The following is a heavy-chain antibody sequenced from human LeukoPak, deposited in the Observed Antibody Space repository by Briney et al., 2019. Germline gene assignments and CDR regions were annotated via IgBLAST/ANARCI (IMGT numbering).Heavy chain of an antibody. V-gene: IGHV3-23*01. Sequence: GGSLRLSCAASGFTFSSYAMSWVRQAPGKGLEWVSAISGSGGSTYYADSVKGRFTISRDNSKNTLYLQMNSLRAEDTAAYYCAKGGSRITIFGVVLMDVWGQGTTVTVSS. D-gene: IGHD3-3*01. CDR2: ISGSGGST. CDR3: AKGGSRITIFGVVLMDV. J-gene: IGHJ6*02. CDR1: GFTFSSYA.